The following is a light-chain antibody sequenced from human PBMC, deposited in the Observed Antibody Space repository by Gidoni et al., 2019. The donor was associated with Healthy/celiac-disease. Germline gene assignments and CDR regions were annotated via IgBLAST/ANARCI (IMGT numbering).Light chain of an antibody. CDR3: MQALQTPKT. J-gene: IGKJ1*01. CDR1: QSPLHSNGYNY. CDR2: LGS. Sequence: EIVMTQSPLSLPVTPGEPAAISCTSSQSPLHSNGYNYLDWYLQKPGQSPQLLIYLGSNRASGVPDRFSGSGSGTDFTLKISRVEAEDVGVYYCMQALQTPKTFGQGTKVEIK. V-gene: IGKV2-28*01.